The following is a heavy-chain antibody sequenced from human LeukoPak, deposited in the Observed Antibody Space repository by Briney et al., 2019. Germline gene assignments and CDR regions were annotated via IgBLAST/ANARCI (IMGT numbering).Heavy chain of an antibody. J-gene: IGHJ4*02. D-gene: IGHD3-10*01. CDR1: GFTVSSNY. CDR2: IYSGGST. V-gene: IGHV3-66*01. CDR3: AREVRPNYYYGSGSYYKDY. Sequence: PGGSLRLSCAASGFTVSSNYMSWVRQAPGKGLEWVSVIYSGGSTYYADSVKGRFTISRDNSKNTLYLQMNSLRAEDTAVYYCAREVRPNYYYGSGSYYKDYWGQGTLVTVSS.